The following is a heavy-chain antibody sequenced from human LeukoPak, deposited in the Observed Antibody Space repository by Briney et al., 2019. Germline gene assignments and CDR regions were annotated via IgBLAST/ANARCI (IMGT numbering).Heavy chain of an antibody. CDR3: ASTYRVGTTGFDP. V-gene: IGHV4-38-2*01. CDR2: IYHSGST. J-gene: IGHJ5*02. Sequence: SETLSLTCAVSGYPISSGYYWGWIRQPPGKGLEGSGSIYHSGSTYYNPSLKSRVAISVDTSKNQFPLKLSSVTAADTAVYYCASTYRVGTTGFDPWGQGTLVTVSS. CDR1: GYPISSGYY. D-gene: IGHD1-1*01.